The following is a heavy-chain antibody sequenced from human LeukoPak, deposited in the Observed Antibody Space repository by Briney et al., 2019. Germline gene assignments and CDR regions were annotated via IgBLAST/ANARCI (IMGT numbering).Heavy chain of an antibody. D-gene: IGHD6-19*01. J-gene: IGHJ2*01. CDR3: AREGAVAGNWYFDL. V-gene: IGHV3-23*01. CDR2: ISGSGGST. Sequence: GGSLRLSCAASGFTFSSYAMSWVRQAPGKGLEWVSAISGSGGSTYYADSVKGRFTISNSKNTLYLQMNSLRAEDTAVYYCAREGAVAGNWYFDLWGRGTLVTVSS. CDR1: GFTFSSYA.